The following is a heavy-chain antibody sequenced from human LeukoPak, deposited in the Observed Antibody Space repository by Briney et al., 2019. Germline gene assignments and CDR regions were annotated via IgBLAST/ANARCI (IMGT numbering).Heavy chain of an antibody. Sequence: GGSLRLSCAASGFTLSSYAMSWVRQAPGKGLEWVSAISGSGGSTYYADSVKGRFTISRDNSKNTLYLQMNSLRAEDTAVYYCAKDLPYCSGGSCNSGAEYFQHWGQGTLVTVSS. J-gene: IGHJ1*01. V-gene: IGHV3-23*01. D-gene: IGHD2-15*01. CDR2: ISGSGGST. CDR1: GFTLSSYA. CDR3: AKDLPYCSGGSCNSGAEYFQH.